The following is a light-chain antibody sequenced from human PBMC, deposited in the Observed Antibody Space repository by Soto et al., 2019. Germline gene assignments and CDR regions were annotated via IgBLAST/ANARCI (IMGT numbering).Light chain of an antibody. Sequence: MTQSPSTLSVSPGERATLSCRASQSVSSNLAWYQQKPGQAPRLLIYGASTRATGIPARFSGSGSGTEFTLTISSLQSEDFAVYYCQQYNNWPPTFGQGTKVEIK. CDR1: QSVSSN. J-gene: IGKJ1*01. CDR3: QQYNNWPPT. V-gene: IGKV3-15*01. CDR2: GAS.